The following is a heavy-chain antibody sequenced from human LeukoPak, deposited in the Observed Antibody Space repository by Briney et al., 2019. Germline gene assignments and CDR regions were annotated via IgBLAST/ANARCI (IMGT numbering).Heavy chain of an antibody. J-gene: IGHJ4*02. V-gene: IGHV3-48*03. CDR3: ARRGGAGHFDY. CDR2: ISSSGRTI. CDR1: GFTFSSYA. D-gene: IGHD6-19*01. Sequence: GGSLRLSCAASGFTFSSYAMNWVRQAPGKGLEWVSYISSSGRTIYYADSVKGRFTISRDNARNSLYLQMYSLRAEDTAVYYCARRGGAGHFDYWGQGTLVTVSS.